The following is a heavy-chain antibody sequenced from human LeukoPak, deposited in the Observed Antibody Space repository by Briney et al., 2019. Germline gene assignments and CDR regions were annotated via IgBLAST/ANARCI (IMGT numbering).Heavy chain of an antibody. CDR2: IIPIFGTA. D-gene: IGHD3-10*01. Sequence: ASVKVYCKASGGTFSSYAISWVRQAPGQGLEWMGGIIPIFGTANYAQKFQGRVTITADESTSTAYMELSSLRSEDTAVYYCARLTPGGYFDYWGQGTLVTVSS. V-gene: IGHV1-69*13. CDR3: ARLTPGGYFDY. CDR1: GGTFSSYA. J-gene: IGHJ4*02.